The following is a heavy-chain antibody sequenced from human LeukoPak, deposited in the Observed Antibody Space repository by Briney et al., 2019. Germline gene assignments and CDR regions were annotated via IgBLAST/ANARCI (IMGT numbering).Heavy chain of an antibody. D-gene: IGHD6-25*01. Sequence: GGSLRLSCAVSGFTSSRHWMSWVRQTPEKGLEWVANIKEDASEENYVDFVKGRFTISRDNAKNSLYLQMNSLRAEDTAVYYCAIAAGWELGYWGQGTLVTVSS. CDR2: IKEDASEE. J-gene: IGHJ4*02. CDR3: AIAAGWELGY. V-gene: IGHV3-7*01. CDR1: GFTSSRHW.